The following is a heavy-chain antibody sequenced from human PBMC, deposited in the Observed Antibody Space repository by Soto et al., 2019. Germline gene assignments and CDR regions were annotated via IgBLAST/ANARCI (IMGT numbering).Heavy chain of an antibody. J-gene: IGHJ6*02. CDR3: AREGLTGTIGLYYYYGMDV. V-gene: IGHV4-59*01. CDR1: GGSISSYY. D-gene: IGHD1-7*01. Sequence: QVQLQESGPGLLEPSETLSLTCTVSGGSISSYYWSWIRQPPGKGLEWIGYIYYSGSTNYNPSLKSRVTISVDTSKNQFSLKLSSVTAADTAVYYCAREGLTGTIGLYYYYGMDVWGQGTTVTVSS. CDR2: IYYSGST.